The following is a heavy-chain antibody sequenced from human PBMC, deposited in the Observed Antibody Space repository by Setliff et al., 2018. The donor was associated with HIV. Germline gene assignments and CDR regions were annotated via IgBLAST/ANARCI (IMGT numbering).Heavy chain of an antibody. J-gene: IGHJ3*01. Sequence: GGSLRLSCSASGFPFGDYGVSWFRQVPGKGLEWVGFIRSRRYGGTTEYAASVKGRCAVSRDDSKNIAYLQMNSLKIEDTGIYYCTTDRGDASGYYDACDVWGQGTMVTVSS. CDR3: TTDRGDASGYYDACDV. V-gene: IGHV3-49*03. CDR2: IRSRRYGGTT. CDR1: GFPFGDYG. D-gene: IGHD3-22*01.